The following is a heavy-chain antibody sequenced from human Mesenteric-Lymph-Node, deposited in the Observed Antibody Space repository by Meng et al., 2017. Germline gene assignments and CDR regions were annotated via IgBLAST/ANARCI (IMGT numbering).Heavy chain of an antibody. CDR1: GFIFSNYY. CDR3: AKSSGSAGYYVRDASDI. J-gene: IGHJ3*02. CDR2: ISGAGGGS. D-gene: IGHD3-9*01. V-gene: IGHV3-23*01. Sequence: GESLKISCAASGFIFSNYYMSWVRQAPGKGLEWVSAISGAGGGSDYADSVKGRFTVSRDNSKNTLYLQMNSLGAEDTAVYYCAKSSGSAGYYVRDASDIWGHGTRVTVSS.